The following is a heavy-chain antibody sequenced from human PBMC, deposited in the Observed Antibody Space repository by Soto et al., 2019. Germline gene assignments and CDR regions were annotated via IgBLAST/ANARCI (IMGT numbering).Heavy chain of an antibody. J-gene: IGHJ4*02. CDR2: ISYDGSNK. CDR1: GFTFSSYA. V-gene: IGHV3-30-3*01. Sequence: QVPLVESGGGVVQPGRSLRLSCAASGFTFSSYAMHWVRQAPGKGLEWVAVISYDGSNKYYADSVKGRFTISRDNSKNPLYLKMNSLRDEDTGVYYCVREGVDSSGYEYYFDYWGQGTLVTVSS. CDR3: VREGVDSSGYEYYFDY. D-gene: IGHD3-22*01.